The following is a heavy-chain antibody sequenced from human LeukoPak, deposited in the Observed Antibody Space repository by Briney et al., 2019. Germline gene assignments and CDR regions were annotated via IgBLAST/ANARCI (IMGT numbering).Heavy chain of an antibody. D-gene: IGHD5-18*01. CDR1: GGSISSYH. CDR3: ARHQYSYGFFDY. V-gene: IGHV4-59*08. J-gene: IGHJ4*02. Sequence: SETLSLTCTVSGGSISSYHWSWLRQPPGKGLEWIGYIYYSGSTNYNPSLKSRVTISVDTSKNQFSLKLSSVTAADTAVYYCARHQYSYGFFDYWGQGTLVTVSS. CDR2: IYYSGST.